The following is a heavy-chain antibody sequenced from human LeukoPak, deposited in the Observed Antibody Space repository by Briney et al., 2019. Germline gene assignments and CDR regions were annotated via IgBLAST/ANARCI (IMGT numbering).Heavy chain of an antibody. CDR2: IYHSGST. J-gene: IGHJ4*02. CDR1: GYSISSSNW. V-gene: IGHV4-28*01. Sequence: SETLSLTCAVSGYSISSSNWWGWIRQPPGKGLEWIGYIYHSGSTYYNPSLKSRVTMSVDTSKNQSSLKLSSVTAVDTAVYYCARVGYCSGGSCSGFDYWGQGTLVTVSS. D-gene: IGHD2-15*01. CDR3: ARVGYCSGGSCSGFDY.